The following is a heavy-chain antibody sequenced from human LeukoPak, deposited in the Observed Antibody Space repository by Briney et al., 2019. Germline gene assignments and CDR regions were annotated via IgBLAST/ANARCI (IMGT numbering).Heavy chain of an antibody. D-gene: IGHD6-19*01. CDR3: AKDICGPCRWLDYFDY. Sequence: PGGSLRLSCAASGFTFSSYAMHWVRQAPGKGLEWVSFIRYDGSNKYYADSVKGRFTISRDNSKNTLYLQMNSLRAEDTAVYYGAKDICGPCRWLDYFDYWGQGTLVTVSS. V-gene: IGHV3-30*02. CDR1: GFTFSSYA. CDR2: IRYDGSNK. J-gene: IGHJ4*02.